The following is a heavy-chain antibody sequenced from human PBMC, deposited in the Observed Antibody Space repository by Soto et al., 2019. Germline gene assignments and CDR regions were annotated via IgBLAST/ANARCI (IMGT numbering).Heavy chain of an antibody. Sequence: PSETLSLTCTVSGGSISSYYWSWIRQPPGKGLEWIGYIYYRWSTKYNPSLKSRVTISVDTSKNQFSLKLSSVTAADTAVYYCARVVLVGGRYKLQGGGEFDYWGQGTLVTVSS. D-gene: IGHD1-26*01. CDR2: IYYRWST. J-gene: IGHJ4*02. V-gene: IGHV4-59*01. CDR1: GGSISSYY. CDR3: ARVVLVGGRYKLQGGGEFDY.